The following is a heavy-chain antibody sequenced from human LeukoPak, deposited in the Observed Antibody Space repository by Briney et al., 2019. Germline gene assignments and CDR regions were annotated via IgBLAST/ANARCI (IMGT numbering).Heavy chain of an antibody. J-gene: IGHJ4*02. CDR2: MLSDGSNK. Sequence: GESLRLSCAGAGFTFSRYTMHWVRQAPGKGLDWVALMLSDGSNKYYANSVKGRFTISRDNSENTLFLQMNSLRAEDTAVYYCARDFGYTYGHGLDYWGQGTLVTASS. CDR3: ARDFGYTYGHGLDY. D-gene: IGHD5-18*01. V-gene: IGHV3-30-3*01. CDR1: GFTFSRYT.